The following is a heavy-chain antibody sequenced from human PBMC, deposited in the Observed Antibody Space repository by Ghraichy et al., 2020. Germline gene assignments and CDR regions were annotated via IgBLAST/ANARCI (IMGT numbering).Heavy chain of an antibody. V-gene: IGHV4-61*01. D-gene: IGHD4-23*01. CDR1: GGSVSSGSYY. CDR2: IYYSGST. Sequence: SETLSLTCTVSGGSVSSGSYYWSWIRQPPGKGLEWIGYIYYSGSTNYNPSLKSRVTISVDTSKNQFSLKLSSVTAADTAVYYCARDRTVVTPLDAFDIWGQGTMVTVSS. J-gene: IGHJ3*02. CDR3: ARDRTVVTPLDAFDI.